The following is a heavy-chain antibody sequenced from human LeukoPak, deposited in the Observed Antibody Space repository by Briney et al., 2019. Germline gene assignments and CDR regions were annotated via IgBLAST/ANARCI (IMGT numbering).Heavy chain of an antibody. CDR1: GFTFSNAW. V-gene: IGHV3-23*01. CDR3: ARSIYGSGSYYAFDI. D-gene: IGHD3-10*01. CDR2: ISGSGGGT. J-gene: IGHJ3*02. Sequence: GGSLRLSCAASGFTFSNAWMSWVRQAPGNGLEWVSAISGSGGGTYYADSLKGRFTISRDNSKNTLSLQMNSLRAEDTAVFYCARSIYGSGSYYAFDIWGQGTTVTVSS.